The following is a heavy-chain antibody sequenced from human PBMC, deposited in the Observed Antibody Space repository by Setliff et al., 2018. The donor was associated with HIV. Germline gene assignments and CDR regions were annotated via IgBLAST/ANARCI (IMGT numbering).Heavy chain of an antibody. CDR3: ARDRRGYYYGSGSCYMDV. CDR2: IYYSGST. J-gene: IGHJ6*03. CDR1: GGSIWNYY. D-gene: IGHD3-10*01. Sequence: SETLSLTCTVSGGSIWNYYWSWIRQPPGKGLEWIGTIYYSGSTYYNPSLKSRVTISGDTSKNQFSLKLSSVTAADTAVYYCARDRRGYYYGSGSCYMDVWGTGTTVTVSS. V-gene: IGHV4-39*02.